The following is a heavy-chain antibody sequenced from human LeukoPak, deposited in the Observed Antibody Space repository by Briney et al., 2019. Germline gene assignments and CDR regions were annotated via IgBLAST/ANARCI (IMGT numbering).Heavy chain of an antibody. D-gene: IGHD6-19*01. CDR3: ARDRAVAGTRWFDP. CDR1: GYTFTNYA. V-gene: IGHV1-3*01. Sequence: ASVKVSCKASGYTFTNYAMHWVRQAPGQRLEWMGWINAGNGNTKYSQKFQGRVTITRDTSASTAYMELSSLRSEDTAVYYCARDRAVAGTRWFDPWGQGTLVTVSS. J-gene: IGHJ5*02. CDR2: INAGNGNT.